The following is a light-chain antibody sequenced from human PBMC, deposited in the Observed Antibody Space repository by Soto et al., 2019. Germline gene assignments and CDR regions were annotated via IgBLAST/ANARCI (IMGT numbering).Light chain of an antibody. J-gene: IGKJ1*01. Sequence: EIVLTQSPGTLSLSPGERATLSCRASQSVSSSFLAWYQQKPGQAPRLLIYGASSRATAVPDRFSGSGSGTDFTLTISRLEPEDVAVYYCQQYVSSPWTFGQGTKVEIK. CDR3: QQYVSSPWT. V-gene: IGKV3-20*01. CDR2: GAS. CDR1: QSVSSSF.